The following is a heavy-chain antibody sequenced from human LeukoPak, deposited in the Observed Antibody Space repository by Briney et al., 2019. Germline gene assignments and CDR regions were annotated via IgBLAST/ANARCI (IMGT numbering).Heavy chain of an antibody. J-gene: IGHJ6*02. CDR3: ARSLGRVGVAPQKSYYYGMDV. CDR2: INHSGNT. CDR1: GVSFSGYY. Sequence: SETLSLTCTVYGVSFSGYYWSWIRQPPGKGLEWIGEINHSGNTNYNPSLKSRVTISVDTSKNQFSLKLSSVTAADTAVYYCARSLGRVGVAPQKSYYYGMDVWGQGTTVTVSS. D-gene: IGHD1-26*01. V-gene: IGHV4-34*01.